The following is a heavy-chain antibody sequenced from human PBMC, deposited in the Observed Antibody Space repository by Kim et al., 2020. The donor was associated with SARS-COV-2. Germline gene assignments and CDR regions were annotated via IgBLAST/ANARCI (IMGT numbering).Heavy chain of an antibody. CDR2: LGGDGAT. Sequence: GGSLRLSCAASGFIFNNNAMTWVRQAPGRGLEWVSSLGGDGATWYANSVKGRFTISRDKSKNTLYLQMTGLRVEDTAVYFCVKDIFHWQHDFWGQGTQVT. CDR1: GFIFNNNA. D-gene: IGHD3-9*01. J-gene: IGHJ4*02. V-gene: IGHV3-23*01. CDR3: VKDIFHWQHDF.